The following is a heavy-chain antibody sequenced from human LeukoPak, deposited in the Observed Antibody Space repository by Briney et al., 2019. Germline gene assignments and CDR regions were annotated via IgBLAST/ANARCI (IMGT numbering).Heavy chain of an antibody. V-gene: IGHV4-39*01. D-gene: IGHD6-19*01. CDR3: ARFVYDSSGWSYYFDY. CDR2: IYYSGST. Sequence: PSETLSLTCTVSGGSISSSSYYWGWIRQLPGKGLEWIGIIYYSGSTYYNLSLKSRVTISVDTSKNQFSLKLSSVTAADTAVYYCARFVYDSSGWSYYFDYWGQGTLVTVSS. CDR1: GGSISSSSYY. J-gene: IGHJ4*02.